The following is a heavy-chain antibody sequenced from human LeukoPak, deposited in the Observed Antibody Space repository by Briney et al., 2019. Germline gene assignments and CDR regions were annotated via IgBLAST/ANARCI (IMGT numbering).Heavy chain of an antibody. V-gene: IGHV1-18*01. Sequence: ASVKVSCKASGYTFTSYAMHWVRQAPGQGLEWMGWISAYNGNTNYAQKLQGRVTMTTDTSTSTAYMELRSLRSDDTAVYYCAREYQLLDFDYWGQGTLVTVSS. CDR3: AREYQLLDFDY. CDR2: ISAYNGNT. D-gene: IGHD2-2*01. J-gene: IGHJ4*02. CDR1: GYTFTSYA.